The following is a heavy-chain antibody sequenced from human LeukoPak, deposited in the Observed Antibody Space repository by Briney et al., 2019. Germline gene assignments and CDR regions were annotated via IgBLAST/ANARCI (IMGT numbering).Heavy chain of an antibody. CDR3: ASDLRGYSYGNPGFDY. J-gene: IGHJ4*02. V-gene: IGHV4-38-2*02. D-gene: IGHD5-18*01. Sequence: SETLSLTCTVSGYSISSGYYWGWIRQPPGKGLEWTGSIDHSGSTYYNPSLKSRITISVDTSKNQFSLKLSSVTAADTAVYYCASDLRGYSYGNPGFDYWGQGILVIVSS. CDR1: GYSISSGYY. CDR2: IDHSGST.